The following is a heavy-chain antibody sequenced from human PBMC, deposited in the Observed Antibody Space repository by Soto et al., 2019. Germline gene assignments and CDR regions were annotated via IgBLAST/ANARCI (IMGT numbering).Heavy chain of an antibody. CDR2: INEDGTKR. J-gene: IGHJ4*02. CDR3: TRWDGRCSGGSCFFDS. Sequence: GGSLRLSCIASGFSLTRYWMSWVRQTPGKGLEWVAKINEDGTKRDYMESVEGRFTISRDNAKNSLSLQMNSLRADDTAVYYCTRWDGRCSGGSCFFDSWGQGTLVTVSS. CDR1: GFSLTRYW. V-gene: IGHV3-7*01. D-gene: IGHD2-15*01.